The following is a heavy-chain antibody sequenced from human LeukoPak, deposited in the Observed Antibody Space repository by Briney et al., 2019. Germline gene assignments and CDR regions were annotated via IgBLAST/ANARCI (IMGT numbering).Heavy chain of an antibody. CDR3: ARRTKLAGILY. CDR1: GYTFTSYY. Sequence: ASVKVSCKASGYTFTSYYMHWVRQAPGQRLEWMGIIDPSGGSTSYAQKFQGRVTMTRDMSISTAYMELSRLRSDDTAVYYCARRTKLAGILYWGQGTLVTVSS. D-gene: IGHD6-19*01. V-gene: IGHV1-46*01. CDR2: IDPSGGST. J-gene: IGHJ4*02.